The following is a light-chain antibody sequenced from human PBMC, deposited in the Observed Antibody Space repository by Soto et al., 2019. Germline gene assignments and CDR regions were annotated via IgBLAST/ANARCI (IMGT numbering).Light chain of an antibody. CDR1: RDIDNY. CDR3: HQYDNSQIT. Sequence: IQMTPSPSSLSASVGDRVTITCQARRDIDNYLNWYQQKPGKAPNLLIYDASNLETGVPLRFSGSRSGTHFTLTISSLQPEDSATYYCHQYDNSQITFGQGTKLEIK. CDR2: DAS. V-gene: IGKV1-33*01. J-gene: IGKJ2*01.